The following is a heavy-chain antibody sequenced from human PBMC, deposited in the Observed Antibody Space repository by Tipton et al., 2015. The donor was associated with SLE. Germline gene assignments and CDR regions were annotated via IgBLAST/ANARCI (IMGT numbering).Heavy chain of an antibody. CDR1: GFTFSSYA. CDR2: ISSNGGSK. V-gene: IGHV3-64*04. Sequence: QLVQSGGGLVQPGGSLRLFCAASGFTFSSYAMHWVRQAPGKGLEYVSAISSNGGSKYYADSVKGRFTISRDNSKNTLYLQMNSLRAEDTAVYYCAKDPGGASYYFDYWGQGTLVTVSS. D-gene: IGHD1-26*01. CDR3: AKDPGGASYYFDY. J-gene: IGHJ4*02.